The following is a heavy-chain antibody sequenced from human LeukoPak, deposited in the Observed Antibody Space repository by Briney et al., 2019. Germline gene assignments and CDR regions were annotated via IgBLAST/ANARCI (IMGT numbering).Heavy chain of an antibody. CDR2: IIPIFGTA. CDR3: ARDRLVGHNSPGPNWFDP. CDR1: GGTFSSYA. J-gene: IGHJ5*02. Sequence: SVKVSSKASGGTFSSYAISWVRQAPGQGLEWMGGIIPIFGTANYAQKFQGRVTITADESTSTAYMELSSLRSEDTAVYYCARDRLVGHNSPGPNWFDPWGQGTLVTVSS. D-gene: IGHD1-1*01. V-gene: IGHV1-69*13.